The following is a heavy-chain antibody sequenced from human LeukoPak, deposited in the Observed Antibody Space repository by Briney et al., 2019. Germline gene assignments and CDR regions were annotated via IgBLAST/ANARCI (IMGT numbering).Heavy chain of an antibody. J-gene: IGHJ4*02. CDR3: ARGSRCSSTSCCAGDDY. D-gene: IGHD2-2*01. CDR2: IIPIFGTA. Sequence: SVKVSCKASGGTFSSYAISWVRQAPGKGLEWMGGIIPIFGTANYAQKFQGRVTITADESTSTAYMELSSLRSEDTAVYYCARGSRCSSTSCCAGDDYWGQGTLVTVSS. V-gene: IGHV1-69*13. CDR1: GGTFSSYA.